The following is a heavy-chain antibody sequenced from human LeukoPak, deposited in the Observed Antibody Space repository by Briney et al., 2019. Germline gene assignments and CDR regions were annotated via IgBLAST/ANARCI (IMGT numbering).Heavy chain of an antibody. J-gene: IGHJ4*02. CDR1: GLTFSSHW. D-gene: IGHD3-22*01. CDR2: ITNDGSST. Sequence: PGGSLRHSCAASGLTFSSHWMHWVRQAPGKGLVWVSRITNDGSSTTYADSVKGRFTISRDNAKNMLYLQVNSLRAEDTAVYYCAKDPHYYYDSSGYYDYWGQGTLVTVSS. CDR3: AKDPHYYYDSSGYYDY. V-gene: IGHV3-74*01.